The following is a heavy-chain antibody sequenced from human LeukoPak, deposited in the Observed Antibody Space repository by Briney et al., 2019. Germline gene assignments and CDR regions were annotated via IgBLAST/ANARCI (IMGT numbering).Heavy chain of an antibody. CDR2: IIPIFGTA. CDR3: ASHPYYDSSGTNAGY. V-gene: IGHV1-69*05. J-gene: IGHJ4*02. CDR1: GGTFSSYA. D-gene: IGHD3-22*01. Sequence: AVNVSCKASGGTFSSYAISWVRQAPGQGRDWMGRIIPIFGTANYAQMFQGRVTTTTDESTRTVHMMLSRLRSDNTAVYYCASHPYYDSSGTNAGYWGQGTLVTVSS.